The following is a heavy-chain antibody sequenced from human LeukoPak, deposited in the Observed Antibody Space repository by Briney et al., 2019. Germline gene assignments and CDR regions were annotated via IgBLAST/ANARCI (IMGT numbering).Heavy chain of an antibody. V-gene: IGHV1-2*02. CDR1: GYTFTGYY. D-gene: IGHD1-26*01. Sequence: ASVRVSCKASGYTFTGYYMHCVREAPGQGLECMGWINPNIGGTNYAPKFQGRVTMSRATSISTAYMELSRLRSDDTAVYYCARDCLVGATRNYYGMDVWGQGTTVTVSS. CDR2: INPNIGGT. CDR3: ARDCLVGATRNYYGMDV. J-gene: IGHJ6*02.